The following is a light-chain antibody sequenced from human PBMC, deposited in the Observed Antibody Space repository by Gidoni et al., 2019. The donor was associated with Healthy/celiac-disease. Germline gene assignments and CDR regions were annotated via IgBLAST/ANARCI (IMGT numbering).Light chain of an antibody. CDR1: QSLLHSNGYNY. CDR3: MQALQTPPWT. J-gene: IGKJ1*01. V-gene: IGKV2-28*01. Sequence: DIVMPQSPPSLPVTPGEPASISCRSSQSLLHSNGYNYLDWYLQKPGQSPQLLIYLGSNRASGVPDRFSGSGSGTDFTLKISRVEAEDVGVYYCMQALQTPPWTFGQGTKVEIK. CDR2: LGS.